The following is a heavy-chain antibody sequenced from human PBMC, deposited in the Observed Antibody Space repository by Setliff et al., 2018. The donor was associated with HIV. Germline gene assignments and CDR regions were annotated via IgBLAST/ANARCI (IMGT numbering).Heavy chain of an antibody. D-gene: IGHD2-15*01. CDR2: IYNTGST. J-gene: IGHJ4*02. CDR3: ARDLIRITPHGDLPF. Sequence: KPSETLSLTCAVSSYSISSGYYWTWIRQHPGKGLEWIGYIYNTGSTYHSPSLESRVTISIDTSKNQFSLKLSSVTAADTAVYYCARDLIRITPHGDLPFWGQGTLVTVSS. CDR1: SYSISSGYY. V-gene: IGHV4-31*11.